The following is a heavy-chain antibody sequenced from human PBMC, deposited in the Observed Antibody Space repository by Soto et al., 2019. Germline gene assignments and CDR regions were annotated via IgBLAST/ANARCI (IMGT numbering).Heavy chain of an antibody. D-gene: IGHD3-22*01. V-gene: IGHV4-30-2*01. J-gene: IGHJ5*02. CDR1: GDTINSGGYS. CDR2: IHHNGNP. Sequence: SETLSLTCSVSGDTINSGGYSLRWIRQPPGRGLEWIGYIHHNGNPSYTPSPKSRVTMSIDGSRNQFSLTLESVTAADTAVYYCARYLCDSPLDPWGQRKLVPASS. CDR3: ARYLCDSPLDP.